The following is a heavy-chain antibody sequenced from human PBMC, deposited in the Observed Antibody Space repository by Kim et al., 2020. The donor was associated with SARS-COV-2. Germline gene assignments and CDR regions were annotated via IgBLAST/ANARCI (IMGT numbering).Heavy chain of an antibody. J-gene: IGHJ6*02. CDR1: GGSISSGDYY. D-gene: IGHD6-13*01. CDR3: ARVGSSSWYGMDV. Sequence: SETLSLTCTVSGGSISSGDYYWSWIRQPPGKGLEWIGYIYYSGSTYYNPSLKSRVTISVDTSKNQFSLKLSSVTAADTAVYYCARVGSSSWYGMDVWGQGTTVTVSS. V-gene: IGHV4-30-4*01. CDR2: IYYSGST.